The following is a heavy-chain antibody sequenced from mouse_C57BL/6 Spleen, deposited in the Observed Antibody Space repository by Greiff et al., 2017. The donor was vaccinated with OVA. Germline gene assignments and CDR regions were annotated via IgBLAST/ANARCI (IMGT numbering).Heavy chain of an antibody. CDR1: GYTFTSYW. CDR3: ARGGYFDY. V-gene: IGHV1-50*01. J-gene: IGHJ2*01. Sequence: QVQLQQPGAELVQPGASVKLSCKASGYTFTSYWMQWVKQRPGQGLEWIGEIDPSDSYTNYNQKFKGKATLTVDTSSSTAYMQLSSLTSEDSAVYYCARGGYFDYWGQGTTLTVSS. CDR2: IDPSDSYT.